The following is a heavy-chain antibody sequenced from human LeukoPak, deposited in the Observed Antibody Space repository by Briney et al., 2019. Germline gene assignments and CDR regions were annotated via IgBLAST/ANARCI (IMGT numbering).Heavy chain of an antibody. J-gene: IGHJ6*02. CDR1: GGSFSGYY. CDR2: INHSGST. V-gene: IGHV4-34*01. Sequence: PSETLSLTCAVYGGSFSGYYWSWIRQPPGKGLEWIGEINHSGSTNYNPSLKSRVTISVDTSKNQFPLKLSSVTAADTAVYYCARGRRRIRPYYYGMDVWGQGTTVTVSS. D-gene: IGHD1-14*01. CDR3: ARGRRRIRPYYYGMDV.